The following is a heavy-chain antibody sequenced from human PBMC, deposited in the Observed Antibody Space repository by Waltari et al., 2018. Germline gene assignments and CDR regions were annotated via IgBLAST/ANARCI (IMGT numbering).Heavy chain of an antibody. J-gene: IGHJ5*02. V-gene: IGHV1-69*12. D-gene: IGHD2-2*01. CDR3: ARDGTGYCSSTSCYYWFDP. Sequence: QVQLVQSGAEVKKPGSSVKVSCKASGGTFSSYAISWVRQAPGQGLEWMGGIIPSLGTANYAQKFQGRVTITADESTSTAYMELSSLRSEDTAVYYCARDGTGYCSSTSCYYWFDPWGQGTLVTVSS. CDR1: GGTFSSYA. CDR2: IIPSLGTA.